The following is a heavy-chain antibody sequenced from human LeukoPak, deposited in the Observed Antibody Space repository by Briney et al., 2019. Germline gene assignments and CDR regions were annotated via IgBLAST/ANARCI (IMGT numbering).Heavy chain of an antibody. V-gene: IGHV3-64*01. D-gene: IGHD6-13*01. CDR2: VSSNGDNT. CDR1: GFTFSSYS. J-gene: IGHJ5*02. CDR3: AKDRGSSWPNWFDP. Sequence: GGSLRLSCAASGFTFSSYSMHWVRQAPEKGLEYVSAVSSNGDNTYYANSVKGRFTISRDNSKNTLYLQMASLRGEDTAVYYCAKDRGSSWPNWFDPWGQGTLVTVSS.